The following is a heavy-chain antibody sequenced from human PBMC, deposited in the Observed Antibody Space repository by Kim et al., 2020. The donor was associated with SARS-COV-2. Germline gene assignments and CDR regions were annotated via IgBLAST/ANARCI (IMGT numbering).Heavy chain of an antibody. CDR2: ISAYNGNT. V-gene: IGHV1-18*01. Sequence: ASVKVSCKASGYTFTSYGISWVRQAPGQGLEWMGWISAYNGNTNYAQKLQGRVTMTTDTSTSTAYMELRSLRSDDTAVYYCSRDGIRDYGDYPSHWDYWGQGTPVTVSS. CDR3: SRDGIRDYGDYPSHWDY. J-gene: IGHJ4*02. D-gene: IGHD4-17*01. CDR1: GYTFTSYG.